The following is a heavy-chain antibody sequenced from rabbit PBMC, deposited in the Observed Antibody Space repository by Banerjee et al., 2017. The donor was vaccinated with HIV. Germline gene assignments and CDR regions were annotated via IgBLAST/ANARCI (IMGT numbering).Heavy chain of an antibody. D-gene: IGHD1-1*01. Sequence: QEQLEESGGDLVKPEGSLTLTCTASGFSFSNKYVMCWVRQAPGKGLEWIACIGAGSGGSTYYASWAKGRFTISKTSSTTVTLQMTSLTAADTASYFCARNADGNYITDLWGQGTLVTVS. CDR3: ARNADGNYITDL. V-gene: IGHV1S45*01. CDR1: GFSFSNKYV. J-gene: IGHJ3*01. CDR2: IGAGSGGST.